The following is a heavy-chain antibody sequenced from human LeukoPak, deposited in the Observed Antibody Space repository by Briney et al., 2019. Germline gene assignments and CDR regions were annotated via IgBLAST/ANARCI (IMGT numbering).Heavy chain of an antibody. J-gene: IGHJ4*02. CDR2: IYTSGST. CDR3: ARGTDEWETPSPYFDY. V-gene: IGHV4-61*02. D-gene: IGHD1-26*01. CDR1: GGSISSGSYY. Sequence: SQTLSLTCTVSGGSISSGSYYWSWIRQPAGKGLEWIGRIYTSGSTNYNPSLKSRVTISVDTSKNQFSLKLSSVTAADTAVYYCARGTDEWETPSPYFDYWGQGTLVTVSS.